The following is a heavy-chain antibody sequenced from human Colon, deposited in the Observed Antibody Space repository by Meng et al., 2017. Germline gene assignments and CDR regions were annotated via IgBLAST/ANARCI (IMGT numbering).Heavy chain of an antibody. CDR1: GFTFSSHW. CDR2: INAEGYST. CDR3: ARVGDYSTDNWFDP. V-gene: IGHV3-74*01. D-gene: IGHD4-11*01. J-gene: IGHJ5*02. Sequence: EVQLVESGGALVQPGGSLRLSCVASGFTFSSHWMHWVRQLPGKGLVWVARINAEGYSTGYADSVKGRFTISRDNAKNTVFLQMNSLRAEDTAIYYCARVGDYSTDNWFDPWGQGALVTVSS.